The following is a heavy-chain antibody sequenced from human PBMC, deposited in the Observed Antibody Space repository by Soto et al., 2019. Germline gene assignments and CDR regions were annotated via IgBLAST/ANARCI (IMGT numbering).Heavy chain of an antibody. CDR2: TIPVFNTA. V-gene: IGHV1-69*06. CDR1: GGTLSDHG. CDR3: ARVVYGSGNYYTGPSAFDI. Sequence: QVQLEQSGAEVKKPGSSVKISCKSSGGTLSDHGVSWLRQAPGQGLEWVGGTIPVFNTANYAPKFQGRVTMAADKSTNIAYMELGSLRSDDTAFYYCARVVYGSGNYYTGPSAFDIWGQGTLVIVSS. J-gene: IGHJ3*02. D-gene: IGHD3-10*01.